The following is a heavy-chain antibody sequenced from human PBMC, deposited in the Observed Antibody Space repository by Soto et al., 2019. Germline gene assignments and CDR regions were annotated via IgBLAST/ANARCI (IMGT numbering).Heavy chain of an antibody. D-gene: IGHD1-26*01. J-gene: IGHJ4*02. CDR3: ASNSGSYYFPYNFDY. CDR2: IIPIFGTA. CDR1: GGTFSSYA. V-gene: IGHV1-69*01. Sequence: KVSCKASGGTFSSYAISWVRQAPGQGLEWMGGIIPIFGTANYAQKFQGRVTITADESTSTAYMELSSLRSEDTAVYYCASNSGSYYFPYNFDYWGQGTLVTVSS.